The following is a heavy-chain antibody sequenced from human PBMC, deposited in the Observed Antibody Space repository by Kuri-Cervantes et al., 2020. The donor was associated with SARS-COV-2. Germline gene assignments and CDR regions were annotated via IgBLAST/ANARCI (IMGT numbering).Heavy chain of an antibody. V-gene: IGHV5-51*01. D-gene: IGHD1-1*01. CDR3: ARARANDPKAGMDV. J-gene: IGHJ6*02. CDR1: GYSFTSYW. CDR2: IYPGDSNT. Sequence: GESLKISCEGSGYSFTSYWIGWVRQMPGKGLEWMGTIYPGDSNTKYSPSLQGQVTISADKSISTAYLQGSSLKASDTAMYYCARARANDPKAGMDVWGQGTTVTVSS.